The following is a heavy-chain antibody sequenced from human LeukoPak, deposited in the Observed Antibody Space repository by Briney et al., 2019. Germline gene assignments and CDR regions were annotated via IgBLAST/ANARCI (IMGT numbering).Heavy chain of an antibody. CDR3: ARDLWFGELSEGDAFDI. V-gene: IGHV1-69*13. CDR1: GGTFSSYA. J-gene: IGHJ3*02. Sequence: SVKVSCKASGGTFSSYAISWVRQAPGQGLEWMGGIIPIFGTANYAQKFQGRVTITADESTSTAYMELSSLRSEDTAVYYCARDLWFGELSEGDAFDIWGQGTMATVSS. CDR2: IIPIFGTA. D-gene: IGHD3-10*01.